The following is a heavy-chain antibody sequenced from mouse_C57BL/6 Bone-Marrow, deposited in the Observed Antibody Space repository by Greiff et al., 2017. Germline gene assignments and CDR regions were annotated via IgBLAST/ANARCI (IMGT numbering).Heavy chain of an antibody. J-gene: IGHJ4*01. CDR3: ARYDYDGYAMDY. CDR1: GFTFSDYG. CDR2: ISNLAYSI. D-gene: IGHD2-4*01. Sequence: EVQGVESGGGLVQPGGSLKLSCAASGFTFSDYGMAWVRQAPRQGPEWVAFISNLAYSIYYADTVTGRFTISRENAKNTLYLEMSSLRSEDTAMYYCARYDYDGYAMDYWGKGTSVTVSS. V-gene: IGHV5-15*01.